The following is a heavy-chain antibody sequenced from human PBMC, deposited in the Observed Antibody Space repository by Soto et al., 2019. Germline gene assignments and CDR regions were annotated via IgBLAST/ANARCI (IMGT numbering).Heavy chain of an antibody. Sequence: TGGSLRLSCAASGFTFSSYAMSWVRQAPGKGLEWVSAISGSGGSTYYADSVKGRFTISRDNSKNTLYLQMSSLRAEDTAVYYCANEPSVVVVDSTYLDDSGQGTLGNVS. CDR3: ANEPSVVVVDSTYLDD. CDR2: ISGSGGST. V-gene: IGHV3-23*01. D-gene: IGHD2-15*01. CDR1: GFTFSSYA. J-gene: IGHJ4*02.